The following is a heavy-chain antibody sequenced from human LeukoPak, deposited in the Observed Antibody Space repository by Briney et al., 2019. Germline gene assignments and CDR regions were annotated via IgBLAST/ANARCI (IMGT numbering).Heavy chain of an antibody. V-gene: IGHV1-24*01. CDR2: FYPEDGET. J-gene: IGHJ6*02. CDR1: GYTLTELS. Sequence: ASVKVSCKVSGYTLTELSMHWVRQAPGKGLEWMGGFYPEDGETIYAQKFQGRVTMTEDTSTDTAYMELSSRRSEDTAVYYCATVVQDCDILTGSPRHHYGMDVWGQGTTVTVSS. D-gene: IGHD3-9*01. CDR3: ATVVQDCDILTGSPRHHYGMDV.